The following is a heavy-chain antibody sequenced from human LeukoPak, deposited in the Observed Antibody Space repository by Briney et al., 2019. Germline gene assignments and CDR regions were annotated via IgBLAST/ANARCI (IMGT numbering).Heavy chain of an antibody. CDR3: ARVRGGGSYFDY. J-gene: IGHJ4*02. V-gene: IGHV1-46*01. Sequence: ASVKVSCKAPGYTFTSYYMHWVRQAPGQGLEWMGIINPSGGSTSYTQKLQDRVIMTRDTSTSTVYMELSSLGSKDTAVYYCARVRGGGSYFDYWGQGTLVTVSS. CDR1: GYTFTSYY. CDR2: INPSGGST. D-gene: IGHD1-26*01.